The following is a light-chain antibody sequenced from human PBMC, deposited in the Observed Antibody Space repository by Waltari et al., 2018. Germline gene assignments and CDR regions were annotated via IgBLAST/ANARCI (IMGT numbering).Light chain of an antibody. CDR3: QQSYRTPYT. V-gene: IGKV1-39*01. CDR1: QSISSY. CDR2: AAA. Sequence: DIQMTQSPSSLSASVGERVTITCRASQSISSYLNWYQQKQGTAPKVLIYAAASLQSGVPSRFSGSGSGTDFTLTISSLQPEDFTTYYCQQSYRTPYTFGQGTKLQIK. J-gene: IGKJ2*01.